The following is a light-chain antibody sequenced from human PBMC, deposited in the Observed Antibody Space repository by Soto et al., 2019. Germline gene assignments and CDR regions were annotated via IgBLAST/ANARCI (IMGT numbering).Light chain of an antibody. CDR3: QQSYSTPRT. Sequence: DIQMTQSPSSLSASVGDRVTITCRASQSISTYLNWYQQKVGKAPKLLIYAASSLQRGVPSRFSGSGPGTDFTLTISRQQPEDFATYYCQQSYSTPRTFGQGTKLEIK. CDR1: QSISTY. V-gene: IGKV1-39*01. J-gene: IGKJ2*02. CDR2: AAS.